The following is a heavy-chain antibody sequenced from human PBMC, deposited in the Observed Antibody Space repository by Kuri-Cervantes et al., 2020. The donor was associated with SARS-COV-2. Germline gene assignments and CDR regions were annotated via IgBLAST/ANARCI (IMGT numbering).Heavy chain of an antibody. V-gene: IGHV1-18*04. CDR2: ISAYNLKT. D-gene: IGHD1-20*01. CDR3: ARGYYEGITGKYYFDY. CDR1: GYIFTSYG. J-gene: IGHJ4*02. Sequence: ASVKVSCKASGYIFTSYGISWVRQAPGQGLEWMGWISAYNLKTIYAQKVQDRVTMTVDTSTDTAFMEVRSLRSEDTAVYYCARGYYEGITGKYYFDYWGQGTLVTVSS.